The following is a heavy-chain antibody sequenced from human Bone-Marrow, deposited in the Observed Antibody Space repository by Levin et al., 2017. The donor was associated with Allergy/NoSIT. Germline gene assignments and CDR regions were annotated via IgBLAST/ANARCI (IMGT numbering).Heavy chain of an antibody. V-gene: IGHV4-59*08. CDR3: ARKYDFWSGYRTPLGMDV. J-gene: IGHJ6*02. Sequence: SETLSLTCSVSGVSISDFYWSWIRQPPGKGLEWIGWGSYSGSTNYNPSLKSRVAISVDPSKNQLSLKVSSVTAADPAVYYCARKYDFWSGYRTPLGMDVWGQGTTVTVSS. CDR1: GVSISDFY. D-gene: IGHD3-3*01. CDR2: GSYSGST.